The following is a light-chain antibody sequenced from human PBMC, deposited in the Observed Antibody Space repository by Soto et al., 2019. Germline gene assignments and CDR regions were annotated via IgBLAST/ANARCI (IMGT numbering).Light chain of an antibody. Sequence: EIGMTQSPGTLSLSPEERATLSCRASQSVSSSYLAWYQQKPGQAPRLLIYGASSRATGIPDRFSGSGSGTDFTLTISRLEPEDFAVYYCQQYGSSPFTFGPGTKVDIK. CDR2: GAS. CDR3: QQYGSSPFT. CDR1: QSVSSSY. J-gene: IGKJ3*01. V-gene: IGKV3-20*01.